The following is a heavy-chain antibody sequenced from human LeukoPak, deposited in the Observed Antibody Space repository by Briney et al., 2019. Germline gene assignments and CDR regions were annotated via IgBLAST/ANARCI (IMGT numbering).Heavy chain of an antibody. V-gene: IGHV3-33*01. CDR1: GFTFSSYG. J-gene: IGHJ5*02. Sequence: GRSLRLSRAASGFTFSSYGMHWVRQAPGKGLEWVAVIWYDGSNKYYADSVKGRFTISRDNSKNTLYLQMNSLRAEDTAVYYCARELYGDYDNNWFDPWGQGTLVTVSS. CDR3: ARELYGDYDNNWFDP. CDR2: IWYDGSNK. D-gene: IGHD4-17*01.